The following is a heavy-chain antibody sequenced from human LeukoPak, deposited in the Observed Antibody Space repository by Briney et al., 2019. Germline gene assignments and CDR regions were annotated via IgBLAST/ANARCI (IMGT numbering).Heavy chain of an antibody. D-gene: IGHD7-27*01. CDR1: GVTFSSYW. CDR2: INSDGYST. Sequence: GGSLRLSCAASGVTFSSYWMHWVRQAPGKGLVWVSRINSDGYSTAYADSVKGRFTVSRDNAKNTLYLQMNSLRAEDTAIYYCARATWASYFDYWGQGVLVTVSS. V-gene: IGHV3-74*01. CDR3: ARATWASYFDY. J-gene: IGHJ4*02.